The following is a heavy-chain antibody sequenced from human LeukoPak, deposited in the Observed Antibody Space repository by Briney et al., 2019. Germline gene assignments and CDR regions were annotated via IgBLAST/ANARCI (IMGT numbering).Heavy chain of an antibody. J-gene: IGHJ4*02. V-gene: IGHV3-7*03. CDR3: AKTSVVGATGY. Sequence: GGSLRLSCAASGFTFSSSWMSWVRQAPGKGLEWVANIKQDGSEKYYVDSVKGRFTVSRDNSKNTLYLQMNSLRAEDTAVYYCAKTSVVGATGYWGQGTLVTVSS. CDR2: IKQDGSEK. D-gene: IGHD1-26*01. CDR1: GFTFSSSW.